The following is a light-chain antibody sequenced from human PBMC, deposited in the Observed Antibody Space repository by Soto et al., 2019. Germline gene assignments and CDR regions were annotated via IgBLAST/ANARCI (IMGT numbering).Light chain of an antibody. CDR1: QTISSW. Sequence: DIQMTQSPSTLSASVGDRVTITCRASQTISSWLAWYQQKPWKAPKLLIYQASALRSGVPSRFSGSGSGTEFTLTISSLQPDDFATYYCQQYNSYSYTFGQGTKLEIK. V-gene: IGKV1-5*03. CDR2: QAS. J-gene: IGKJ2*01. CDR3: QQYNSYSYT.